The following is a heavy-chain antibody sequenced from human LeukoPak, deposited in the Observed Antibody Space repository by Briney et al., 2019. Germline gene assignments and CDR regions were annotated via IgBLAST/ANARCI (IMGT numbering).Heavy chain of an antibody. CDR2: INHSGST. D-gene: IGHD2-2*01. V-gene: IGHV4-34*01. CDR1: GGSFSGYY. Sequence: SETLSLTCAVYGGSFSGYYWSWIRQPPGKGLEWIGEINHSGSTNYNPSLKSRVTISVDTSKNQFSLKLSSVTAADTAVYYCARGYCSSTSCPSDEYSSGCDYWGQGTLVTVSS. CDR3: ARGYCSSTSCPSDEYSSGCDY. J-gene: IGHJ4*02.